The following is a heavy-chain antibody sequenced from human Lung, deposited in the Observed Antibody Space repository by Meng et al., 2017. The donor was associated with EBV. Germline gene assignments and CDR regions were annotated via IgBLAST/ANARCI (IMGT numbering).Heavy chain of an antibody. V-gene: IGHV4-4*02. CDR3: GRDQGRELINH. CDR2: VHHRGDT. D-gene: IGHD1-7*01. CDR1: GASISSDIW. Sequence: QVQLQESGPGLLKPSGALSLTCTVSGASISSDIWWSWVRQPTGKGLEWIGEVHHRGDTNYNPSLKSRVDISVDKSKNKFYLSLFSVTAADTAVYYCGRDQGRELINHWGQGTLVTGSS. J-gene: IGHJ4*02.